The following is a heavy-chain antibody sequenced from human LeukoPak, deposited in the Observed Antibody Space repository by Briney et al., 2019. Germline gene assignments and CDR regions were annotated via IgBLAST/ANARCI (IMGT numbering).Heavy chain of an antibody. CDR3: ARSYFYGPGYYYYYMDV. CDR2: MNLNSGNT. D-gene: IGHD4-17*01. J-gene: IGHJ6*03. CDR1: GYTFTSYY. V-gene: IGHV1-8*01. Sequence: ASVKVSCKASGYTFTSYYINWVRQATGQGLEWMGWMNLNSGNTGYAQKFQGRVTMTRNTSISTAYMELSSLRSEDTAVYYCARSYFYGPGYYYYYMDVWGKGTTVTVSS.